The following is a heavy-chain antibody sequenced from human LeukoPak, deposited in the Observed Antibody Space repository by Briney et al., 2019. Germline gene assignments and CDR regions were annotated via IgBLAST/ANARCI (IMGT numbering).Heavy chain of an antibody. CDR1: GCSFTSYA. V-gene: IGHV7-4-1*02. D-gene: IGHD5-12*01. J-gene: IGHJ6*03. Sequence: GASVKVSCKASGCSFTSYAMNWVRQAPGQGLEWMGWINTNTGNPTYAQGFTGRFVFSLDTSVSTAYLQISSLNAEDTAVYYCARVLVDRTYYYYMVVWGKGTTVTVSS. CDR3: ARVLVDRTYYYYMVV. CDR2: INTNTGNP.